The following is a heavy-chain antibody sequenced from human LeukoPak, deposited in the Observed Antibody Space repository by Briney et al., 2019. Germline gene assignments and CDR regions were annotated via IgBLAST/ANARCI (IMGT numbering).Heavy chain of an antibody. D-gene: IGHD3-22*01. V-gene: IGHV3-53*01. Sequence: PGGSLRLSCAASGFTVSSNYMSWVRQAPGKGLEWVSVIYSGGSTYYADSVKGRFTISRDNSKNTLYLQMNSLRAEDTAVYYCARAGSSGYNFCDAFDIWGQGTMVTVSS. CDR2: IYSGGST. CDR3: ARAGSSGYNFCDAFDI. CDR1: GFTVSSNY. J-gene: IGHJ3*02.